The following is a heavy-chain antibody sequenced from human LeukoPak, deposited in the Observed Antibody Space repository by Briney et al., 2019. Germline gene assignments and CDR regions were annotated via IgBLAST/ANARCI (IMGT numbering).Heavy chain of an antibody. CDR1: GFTFHSYA. Sequence: PGGSLRLSCAASGFTFHSYAKSWVRQAPGKGLEWVAVISHDGGNEYYADSVKGRFTISRNNSKNTLYLQMNSLRAEDTAVYYCACSSQGIAVTGRPFDYWGQGTLVTVSS. J-gene: IGHJ4*02. CDR3: ACSSQGIAVTGRPFDY. V-gene: IGHV3-30-3*01. CDR2: ISHDGGNE. D-gene: IGHD6-19*01.